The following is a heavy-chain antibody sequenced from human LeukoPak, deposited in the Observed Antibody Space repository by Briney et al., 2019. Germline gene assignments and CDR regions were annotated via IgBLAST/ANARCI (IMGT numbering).Heavy chain of an antibody. D-gene: IGHD1-26*01. CDR3: ARGKREVLNTRVFDY. J-gene: IGHJ4*02. CDR2: IWYDGSNK. Sequence: GGSLRLSCAASGFTFSSYGMHWVRQAPGKGLEWVAVIWYDGSNKYYADSVEGRFTISRDNSKNTLYLQVNSLRAEDTAVYYCARGKREVLNTRVFDYWGQGTLVT. CDR1: GFTFSSYG. V-gene: IGHV3-33*01.